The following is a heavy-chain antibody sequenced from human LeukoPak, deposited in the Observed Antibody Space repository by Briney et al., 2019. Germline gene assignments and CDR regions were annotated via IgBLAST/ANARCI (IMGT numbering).Heavy chain of an antibody. D-gene: IGHD3-10*01. CDR3: ARHLELAHGRTDAFDI. V-gene: IGHV4-59*08. CDR1: GGSISSYY. CDR2: IYYSGST. J-gene: IGHJ3*02. Sequence: SETLSLTCTVSGGSISSYYWSWIRQPPGKGLEWIGYIYYSGSTNYNPSLKSRVTISVDTSKNQFSLKLSSVTAADTAVYYCARHLELAHGRTDAFDIWGQGTMVTVSS.